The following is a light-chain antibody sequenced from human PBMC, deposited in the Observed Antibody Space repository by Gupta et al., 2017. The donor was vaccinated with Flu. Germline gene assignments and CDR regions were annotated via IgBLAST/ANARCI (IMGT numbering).Light chain of an antibody. V-gene: IGLV1-40*01. Sequence: QSVLTPPPSVSRAPGQQVPISCTGCTSNIGAGYDVHWYQQLPGTAPKVLIYGNSNRPSGAPDRFSGSKSGTSASLAITGLQAEDEADYYCQSYDSSLSGWVFGGGTKLTVL. CDR1: TSNIGAGYD. CDR2: GNS. CDR3: QSYDSSLSGWV. J-gene: IGLJ3*02.